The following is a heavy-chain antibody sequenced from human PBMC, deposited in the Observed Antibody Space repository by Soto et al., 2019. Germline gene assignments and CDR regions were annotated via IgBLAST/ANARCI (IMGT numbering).Heavy chain of an antibody. Sequence: GGSLRLSCAASGFTFSSYCMHWVRQAPGKGLEWVAVIWYDGSNKYYADSVKGRFTISRDNSKNTLYLQMNSLRAEDTAVYYCARDPQDYSNYWWLGYRGYFDYWGQGTLVTVSS. CDR2: IWYDGSNK. CDR3: ARDPQDYSNYWWLGYRGYFDY. J-gene: IGHJ4*02. CDR1: GFTFSSYC. V-gene: IGHV3-33*01. D-gene: IGHD4-4*01.